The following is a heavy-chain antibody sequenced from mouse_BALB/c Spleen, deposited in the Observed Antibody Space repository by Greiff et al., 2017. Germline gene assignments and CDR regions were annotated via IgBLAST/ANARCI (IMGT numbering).Heavy chain of an antibody. J-gene: IGHJ3*01. CDR3: TRKGDYGYVWFAY. CDR2: INPSNGGT. Sequence: QVHVKQSGAELVKPGASVKLSCKASGYTFTSYYMYWVKQRPGQGLEWIGEINPSNGGTNFNEKFKSKATLTVDKSSSTAYMQLSSLTSEDSAVYYCTRKGDYGYVWFAYWGQGTLVTVSA. CDR1: GYTFTSYY. V-gene: IGHV1S81*02. D-gene: IGHD1-2*01.